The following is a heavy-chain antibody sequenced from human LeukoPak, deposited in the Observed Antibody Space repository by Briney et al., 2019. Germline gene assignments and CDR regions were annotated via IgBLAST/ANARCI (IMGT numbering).Heavy chain of an antibody. CDR2: IKNDGAVK. D-gene: IGHD6-13*01. CDR3: AKDSYSKGDF. V-gene: IGHV3-7*01. CDR1: GFTFSYHW. Sequence: GGSLRLFCAASGFTFSYHWMTWVRQAPGKGLEWVANIKNDGAVKNYVDSVKGRFTISRDNAKNSLYLQMNSLRAEDTAVYYCAKDSYSKGDFWGQGVLVTVSS. J-gene: IGHJ4*02.